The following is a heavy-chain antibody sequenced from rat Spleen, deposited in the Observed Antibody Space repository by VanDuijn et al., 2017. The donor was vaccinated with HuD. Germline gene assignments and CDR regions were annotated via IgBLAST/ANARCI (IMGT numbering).Heavy chain of an antibody. J-gene: IGHJ2*01. CDR1: GFTFSDFY. CDR2: ISYDGGGT. CDR3: RTDAFSLTPISFDS. Sequence: EVQLVESGGGLVQPGRSLKVSCTASGFTFSDFYMAWVRQAPTKGLEWVASISYDGGGTYYPDSVKGRFAISRDNAKSSLYLLMYSLRSEDTATYYCRTDAFSLTPISFDSWGQGVMVTVSS. V-gene: IGHV5-20*01. D-gene: IGHD2-6*01.